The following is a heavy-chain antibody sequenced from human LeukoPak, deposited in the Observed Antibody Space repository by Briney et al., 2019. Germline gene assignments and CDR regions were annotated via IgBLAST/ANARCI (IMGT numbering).Heavy chain of an antibody. J-gene: IGHJ4*02. CDR1: GGTFTSYG. V-gene: IGHV1-18*01. CDR3: AREGDSMTTVTTDY. D-gene: IGHD4-17*01. CDR2: ISAYNGNT. Sequence: ASVKVSCKASGGTFTSYGISWVRQAPGQGLEWMGWISAYNGNTNYAQKLQGRVTMTTDTSTSTAYMELRSLRSDDTAVYYCAREGDSMTTVTTDYWGQGTLVTVSS.